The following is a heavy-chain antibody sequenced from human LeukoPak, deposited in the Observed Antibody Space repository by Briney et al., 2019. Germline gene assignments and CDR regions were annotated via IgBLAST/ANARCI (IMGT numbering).Heavy chain of an antibody. D-gene: IGHD3-22*01. J-gene: IGHJ4*02. CDR1: GFPFSSYT. CDR2: IRSKAYGGTT. Sequence: GGSLRLSCAASGFPFSSYTMNWVRQAPGKGLEWVGFIRSKAYGGTTEYAASVKGRFTISRDDSKSIAYLQMNSLKTEDTAVYYCTRDEVYYYDSSGYYYNYWGQGTLVTVSS. V-gene: IGHV3-49*04. CDR3: TRDEVYYYDSSGYYYNY.